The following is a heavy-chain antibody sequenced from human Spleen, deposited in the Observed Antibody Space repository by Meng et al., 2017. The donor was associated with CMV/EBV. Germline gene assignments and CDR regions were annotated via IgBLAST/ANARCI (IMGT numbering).Heavy chain of an antibody. D-gene: IGHD2-2*01. CDR1: GGSFISYT. J-gene: IGHJ4*02. V-gene: IGHV1-69*05. CDR3: ARDLEGDDCSSTSCYDY. CDR2: IITMFGTV. Sequence: SVKVSCKASGGSFISYTITWVRQAPGQGLEWVGGIITMFGTVYYAQKFQGRVTMTRDTSTSTVYMELSSLRSEDTAVYYCARDLEGDDCSSTSCYDYWGQGTLVTVSS.